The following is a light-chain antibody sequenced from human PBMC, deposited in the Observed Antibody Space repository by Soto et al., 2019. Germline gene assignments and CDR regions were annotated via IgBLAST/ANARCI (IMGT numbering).Light chain of an antibody. V-gene: IGLV2-14*01. J-gene: IGLJ1*01. CDR3: TSYKSNSTLL. CDR2: EVM. CDR1: TGDVGYYNY. Sequence: QSALTQPASVSGSPGQSITISCTGTTGDVGYYNYVSWYQQHPGKAPKLIIHEVMNRPSGVSHRFSGSKSGNTASLTISGLQAEDEAHYYCTSYKSNSTLLFGGGTKVTVL.